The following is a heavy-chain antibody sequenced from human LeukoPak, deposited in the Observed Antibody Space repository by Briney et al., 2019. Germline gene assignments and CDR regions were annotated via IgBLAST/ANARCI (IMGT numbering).Heavy chain of an antibody. Sequence: PSETLSLTCTVSGGSISSGDYYWSWIRQPPGRGLEWIGYIDNSGSTYYTPSLESRVTISVDTSKNQFSLKLSSMTAADTAVYYCARAEGFGEPFDYWGQGALVTVSS. V-gene: IGHV4-30-4*01. CDR1: GGSISSGDYY. D-gene: IGHD3-10*01. J-gene: IGHJ4*02. CDR3: ARAEGFGEPFDY. CDR2: IDNSGST.